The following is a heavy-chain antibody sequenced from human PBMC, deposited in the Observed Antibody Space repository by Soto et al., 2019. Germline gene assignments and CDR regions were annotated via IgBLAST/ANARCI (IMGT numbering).Heavy chain of an antibody. V-gene: IGHV3-21*01. Sequence: GSLRLSCAASGFTFSSYSMNWVRQAPGKGLEWVSSISSSSSYIYYADSVKGRFTISRDNAKNSLYLQMNSLRAEDTAVYYCARSSSYDFWSGYYKVSTAPPDYLGQGNLVTVS. CDR2: ISSSSSYI. CDR3: ARSSSYDFWSGYYKVSTAPPDY. D-gene: IGHD3-3*01. CDR1: GFTFSSYS. J-gene: IGHJ4*02.